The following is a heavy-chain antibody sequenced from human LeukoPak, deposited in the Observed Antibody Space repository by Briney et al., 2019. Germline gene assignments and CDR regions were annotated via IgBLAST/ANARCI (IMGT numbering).Heavy chain of an antibody. CDR1: GFAFRNYA. CDR3: AKYLSLSTSQLLGDY. V-gene: IGHV3-23*01. CDR2: IAVGGAT. J-gene: IGHJ4*02. D-gene: IGHD5/OR15-5a*01. Sequence: GGSLRLSCAASGFAFRNYAMGWVRQAPGKGLEWVSGIAVGGATFYAGSVRGRFTISRDDSKSTLYLQMNSLRGDDAALYYCAKYLSLSTSQLLGDYWGQGTLVTVSS.